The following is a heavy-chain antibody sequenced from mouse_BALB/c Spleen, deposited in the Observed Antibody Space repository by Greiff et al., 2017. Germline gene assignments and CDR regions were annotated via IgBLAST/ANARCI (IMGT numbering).Heavy chain of an antibody. Sequence: EVHLVESGGGLVQPGGSRKLSCAASGFTFSSFGMHWVRQAPEKGLEWVAYISSGSSTIYYADTVKGRFTISRDNPKNTLFLQMTSLRSEDTAMYYCARHFDYWGQGTTLTVSS. CDR2: ISSGSSTI. J-gene: IGHJ2*01. CDR1: GFTFSSFG. V-gene: IGHV5-17*02. CDR3: ARHFDY.